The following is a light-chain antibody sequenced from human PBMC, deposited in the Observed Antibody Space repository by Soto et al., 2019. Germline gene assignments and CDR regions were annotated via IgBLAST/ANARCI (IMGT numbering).Light chain of an antibody. Sequence: QSVLTQPASVSGSPGQSITISCTGTNNDIGGEFNSVSWYQQHPGKAPKLMIYEVTNRPSGVSSRFSGSKSGHTASLTISGLQAEDEADYYCSSYTVDVAPYVFGTGTKLTVL. CDR3: SSYTVDVAPYV. CDR1: NNDIGGEFNS. CDR2: EVT. J-gene: IGLJ1*01. V-gene: IGLV2-14*01.